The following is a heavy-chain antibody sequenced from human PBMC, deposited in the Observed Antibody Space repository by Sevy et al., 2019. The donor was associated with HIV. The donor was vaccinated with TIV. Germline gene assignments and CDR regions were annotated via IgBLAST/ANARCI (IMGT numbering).Heavy chain of an antibody. CDR1: GGTFSSYA. CDR2: IIPIFGTA. D-gene: IGHD3-22*01. V-gene: IGHV1-69*13. J-gene: IGHJ4*02. CDR3: ARGSWRNYYDSSGYNPPISFFDY. Sequence: ASVKVSCKASGGTFSSYASSWVRQAPGQGLEWMGGIIPIFGTANYAQRFQGRVTITADESTSTAYMELSSLRSEDTAVYYCARGSWRNYYDSSGYNPPISFFDYWGQGTLVTVSS.